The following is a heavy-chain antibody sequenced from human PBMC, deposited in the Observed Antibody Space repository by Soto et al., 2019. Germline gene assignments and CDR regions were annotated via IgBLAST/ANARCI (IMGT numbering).Heavy chain of an antibody. V-gene: IGHV4-39*07. D-gene: IGHD6-19*01. CDR1: GGSISSSSYY. Sequence: TSETLSLTCTVSGGSISSSSYYWGWIRQPPGKGLEWIGSIYYSGSTYYNPSLKSRVTISVDTSKNQFSLKLSSVTAEDTAVYYCAKEGEHSSGWANFDYWGQGTLVTVSS. CDR3: AKEGEHSSGWANFDY. J-gene: IGHJ4*02. CDR2: IYYSGST.